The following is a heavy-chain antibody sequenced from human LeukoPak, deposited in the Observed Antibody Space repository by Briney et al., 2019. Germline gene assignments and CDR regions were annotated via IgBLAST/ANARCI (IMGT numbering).Heavy chain of an antibody. CDR1: GFMFSSYG. J-gene: IGHJ3*02. Sequence: GGSLRLSCTASGFMFSSYGMHWVRQAPGKGLDWMAYIQHDGSGQFYADSVKGRFTISRDNSKNTVYLQMNSLRVEDTALYYCAKFDTVMVNHDAFDIWGLGTMVTVSS. V-gene: IGHV3-30*02. CDR3: AKFDTVMVNHDAFDI. CDR2: IQHDGSGQ. D-gene: IGHD5-18*01.